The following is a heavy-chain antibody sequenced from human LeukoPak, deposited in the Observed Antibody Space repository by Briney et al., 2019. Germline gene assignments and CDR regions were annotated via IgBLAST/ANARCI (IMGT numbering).Heavy chain of an antibody. CDR1: GYTFTSYG. Sequence: GASVKVSCKASGYTFTSYGISWVRQAPGQGLEWMGWISAYNGNTNYAQKLQGRVTMTTDTSTSTAYMELRSLRSDDTAVYYCARDSGPRRLRFLEWARATNFDYWGQGTLVTVSS. CDR3: ARDSGPRRLRFLEWARATNFDY. V-gene: IGHV1-18*01. J-gene: IGHJ4*02. CDR2: ISAYNGNT. D-gene: IGHD3-3*01.